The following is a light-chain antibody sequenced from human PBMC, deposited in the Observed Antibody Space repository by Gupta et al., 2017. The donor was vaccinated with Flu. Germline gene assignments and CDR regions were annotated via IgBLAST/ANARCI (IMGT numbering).Light chain of an antibody. J-gene: IGLJ1*01. V-gene: IGLV2-14*01. Sequence: QSALTQPASVSGSPGQSITISCSGTHSDVGGYQFVTWYQHHPGRAHKLLIYEVTKRPAEIADRFSGSKSGKTASLTISGLQQEDEADYFCSSYTDANTWVFGAGSRVTVL. CDR3: SSYTDANTWV. CDR1: HSDVGGYQF. CDR2: EVT.